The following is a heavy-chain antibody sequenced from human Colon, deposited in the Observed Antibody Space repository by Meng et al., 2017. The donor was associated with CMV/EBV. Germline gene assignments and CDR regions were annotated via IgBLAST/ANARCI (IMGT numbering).Heavy chain of an antibody. D-gene: IGHD2-8*02. J-gene: IGHJ4*02. Sequence: ELQLVESGGGLAKPGGSLRLSCVASGLPFNKSAMHWVRQAPAKGLEWVASIRSGGTYIHYADSVKGRFTISRDNAKTSVYLQMDNLTGEDTAIYFCARVGSTGGLDYWGQGSLVTVSS. CDR3: ARVGSTGGLDY. CDR1: GLPFNKSA. V-gene: IGHV3-21*01. CDR2: IRSGGTYI.